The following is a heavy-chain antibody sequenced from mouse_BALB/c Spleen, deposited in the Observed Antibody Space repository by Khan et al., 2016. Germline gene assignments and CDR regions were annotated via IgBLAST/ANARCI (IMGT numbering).Heavy chain of an antibody. D-gene: IGHD1-1*01. V-gene: IGHV1-4*01. Sequence: QVQLQQSGAELARPGASVKMSCKASGYTFTSYTMHWVKQGPGQGLEWIGYINPSSGYTNYNQKCKDKATLTADKSSSTAYMQLSSLTSEDSAVYYCARRYGSYGSSFFAYWGQGTLVTVSA. CDR2: INPSSGYT. J-gene: IGHJ3*01. CDR1: GYTFTSYT. CDR3: ARRYGSYGSSFFAY.